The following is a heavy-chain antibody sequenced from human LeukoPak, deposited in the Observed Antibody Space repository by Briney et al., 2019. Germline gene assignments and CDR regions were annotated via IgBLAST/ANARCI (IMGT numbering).Heavy chain of an antibody. Sequence: GASVKVSCKASGGTFSSYAISWVRQAPGQGLEWMGGIIPIFGTANYAQKFQGRVTITADESTSTAYMELSSLRSEDTAVYYCARHRSGWYRFDYWGQGTLVTVSS. V-gene: IGHV1-69*13. D-gene: IGHD6-19*01. CDR3: ARHRSGWYRFDY. CDR1: GGTFSSYA. CDR2: IIPIFGTA. J-gene: IGHJ4*02.